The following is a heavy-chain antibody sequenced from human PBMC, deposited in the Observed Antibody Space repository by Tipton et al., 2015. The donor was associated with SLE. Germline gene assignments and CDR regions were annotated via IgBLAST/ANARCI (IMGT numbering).Heavy chain of an antibody. J-gene: IGHJ4*02. V-gene: IGHV3-30*04. CDR1: GFTNYA. CDR3: ARSPGRDY. CDR2: LSADDSET. Sequence: SLRLSCAASGFTNYAMHWVRQAPGKGLEWLAALSADDSETFYADSVQGRFTVSRDNSKNTLFLQMNSLRADDTAVYYCARSPGRDYWGQGTLVTVSS.